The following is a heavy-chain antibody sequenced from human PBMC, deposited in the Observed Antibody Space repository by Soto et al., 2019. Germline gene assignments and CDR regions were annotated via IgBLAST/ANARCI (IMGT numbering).Heavy chain of an antibody. D-gene: IGHD2-15*01. Sequence: GGSLRLSCAASGFTFSNYAMSWVRQAPGKGLEWVSTISGRGGTTYYADSVKGRFTISRDNSRNTLYLQMDSLRVEDSAVYSCAKAGCSGGTCFLYFFGQRGQGTLVPDS. CDR1: GFTFSNYA. J-gene: IGHJ4*01. CDR2: ISGRGGTT. CDR3: AKAGCSGGTCFLYFFGQ. V-gene: IGHV3-23*01.